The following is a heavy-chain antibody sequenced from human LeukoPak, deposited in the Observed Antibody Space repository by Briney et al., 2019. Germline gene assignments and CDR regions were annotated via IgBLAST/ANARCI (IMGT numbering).Heavy chain of an antibody. V-gene: IGHV4-4*07. J-gene: IGHJ5*02. CDR2: IYTSGST. D-gene: IGHD6-6*01. Sequence: SGTLSLTCTVSGGSISSYYWSWIRQPAGKGLEWIGRIYTSGSTNYNPSLKSRVTMSVDTSKNQFSLKLSSVTAADTAVYYCARDLKGQLGHWFDPWGQGTLVTVSS. CDR1: GGSISSYY. CDR3: ARDLKGQLGHWFDP.